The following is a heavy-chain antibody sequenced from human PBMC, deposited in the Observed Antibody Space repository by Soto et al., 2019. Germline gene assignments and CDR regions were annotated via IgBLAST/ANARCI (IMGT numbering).Heavy chain of an antibody. V-gene: IGHV4-30-4*01. CDR3: ARMHGRSWPYYIDS. Sequence: QVQLQESGPGLMKPSQTLSLTCTVSGGSISSYDHFWSWVRQPPGKGLESIGYIHYTGSAYYNPSLKSRVTISVDTSRNQPSLRLMSVTAADAAVYYCARMHGRSWPYYIDSWGQGTLFTVSS. CDR1: GGSISSYDHF. J-gene: IGHJ4*02. CDR2: IHYTGSA. D-gene: IGHD6-13*01.